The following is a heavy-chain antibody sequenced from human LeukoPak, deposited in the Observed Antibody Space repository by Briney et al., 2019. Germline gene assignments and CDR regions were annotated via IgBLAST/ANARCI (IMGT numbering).Heavy chain of an antibody. J-gene: IGHJ6*03. CDR3: ARAQGHLAPDYYYYYMDV. Sequence: SVKVSSKASGGTFISYAISWVRQAPGQGLEWMGGIIPIFGTANYAQKFQGRVTITTDESTSTAYMELSSLRSEDTAVYYCARAQGHLAPDYYYYYMDVWGKGTTVTVSS. CDR2: IIPIFGTA. V-gene: IGHV1-69*05. CDR1: GGTFISYA.